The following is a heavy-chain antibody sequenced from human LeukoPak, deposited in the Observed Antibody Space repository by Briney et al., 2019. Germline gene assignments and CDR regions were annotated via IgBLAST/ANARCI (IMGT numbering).Heavy chain of an antibody. D-gene: IGHD3-9*01. Sequence: ASVTVSCKASGYTFTGYYMLWVRQAPAQGLEWMGWINPNSGGTNYAQKFQGRVTMTRDTSISTAYMELSRLRADDTAVYYCARESRRSRYFDWLFTWGYWGQGTLVTVSS. CDR1: GYTFTGYY. CDR2: INPNSGGT. V-gene: IGHV1-2*02. CDR3: ARESRRSRYFDWLFTWGY. J-gene: IGHJ4*02.